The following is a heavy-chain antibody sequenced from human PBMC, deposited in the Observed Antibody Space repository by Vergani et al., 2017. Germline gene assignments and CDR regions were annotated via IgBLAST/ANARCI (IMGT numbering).Heavy chain of an antibody. CDR3: ASIARAPTRRNPPPDY. J-gene: IGHJ4*02. CDR1: GGSFSDYY. D-gene: IGHD3-16*02. CDR2: VNHGGST. Sequence: QVQLQEWGAGLLKTSETLSLTCGVSGGSFSDYYWSWIRQAPGMGLEWIGEVNHGGSTNYNPSLKSRVSISVDTSKNQFSLQLTSVTAADSALYFCASIARAPTRRNPPPDYWGRGLLVAVSS. V-gene: IGHV4-34*01.